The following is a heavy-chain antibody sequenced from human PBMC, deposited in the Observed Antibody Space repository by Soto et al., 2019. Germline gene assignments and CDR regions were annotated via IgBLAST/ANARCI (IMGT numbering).Heavy chain of an antibody. D-gene: IGHD2-2*01. CDR1: GHTFHNYA. CDR2: IRGSGGST. Sequence: EVQLLESGGGLEQPGGSLRLSCVGSGHTFHNYAMTWVRQAPGKGLEWVSGIRGSGGSTYYADSVRGRFTISRDNSKNTLYVKMNSLRAEDTAVYYCAKVSRGMGVGPAAPNWGQGTLVTVSS. J-gene: IGHJ4*02. V-gene: IGHV3-23*01. CDR3: AKVSRGMGVGPAAPN.